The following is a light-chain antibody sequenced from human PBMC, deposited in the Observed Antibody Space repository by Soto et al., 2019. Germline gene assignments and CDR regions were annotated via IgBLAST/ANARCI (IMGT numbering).Light chain of an antibody. CDR1: QSISSW. Sequence: DIQMTQSPSTLSASVGDRVTITCRASQSISSWLAWYQRKPGKAPKLLIYAASSLESGVPSRFSGSGSGTEFTLTISSLQPDDFATYYCQQYNSYWTFGQGTKVEI. V-gene: IGKV1-5*01. CDR3: QQYNSYWT. CDR2: AAS. J-gene: IGKJ1*01.